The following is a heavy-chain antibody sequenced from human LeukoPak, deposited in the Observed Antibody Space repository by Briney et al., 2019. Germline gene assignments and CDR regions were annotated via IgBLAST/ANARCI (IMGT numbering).Heavy chain of an antibody. Sequence: SETLSLTCTVSGGSISSGSYYWRWIRQPAGKGLEWIVRIYTSGSTNYNPSLKSRVTISVDTSKNQFSLKLSSVTAADTAVYYCARDRLRYFDWLHGGGWWFDPWGQGTLVTVSS. CDR2: IYTSGST. D-gene: IGHD3-9*01. V-gene: IGHV4-61*02. J-gene: IGHJ5*02. CDR3: ARDRLRYFDWLHGGGWWFDP. CDR1: GGSISSGSYY.